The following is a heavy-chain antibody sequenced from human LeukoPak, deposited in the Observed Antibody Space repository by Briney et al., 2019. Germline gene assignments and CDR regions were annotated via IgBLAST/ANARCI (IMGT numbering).Heavy chain of an antibody. D-gene: IGHD3-10*01. Sequence: PGGSLRLSCAASGFTFGSYGMHWVRQAPGKGLEWVAFIRYDGSNKYYADSVKGRFTISRDNSKNTLYLQMNSLRAEDTAVYYCAKDYGDYGSGSSFDYWGQGTLVTVSS. CDR3: AKDYGDYGSGSSFDY. V-gene: IGHV3-30*02. J-gene: IGHJ4*02. CDR1: GFTFGSYG. CDR2: IRYDGSNK.